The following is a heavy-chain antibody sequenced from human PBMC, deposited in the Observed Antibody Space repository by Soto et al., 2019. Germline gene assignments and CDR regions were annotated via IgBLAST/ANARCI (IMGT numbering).Heavy chain of an antibody. CDR3: AKGREFDILTGYPLNYYYGMDV. Sequence: GRALRLSCAASGVTFSSYGIHWIRHAPVKALRWVAVISYDGSNKYYADSVNGRFTISRDNTPERQMNSLRAEDTAVYYCAKGREFDILTGYPLNYYYGMDVWGQGTTVPVSS. D-gene: IGHD3-9*01. V-gene: IGHV3-30*18. CDR1: GVTFSSYG. CDR2: ISYDGSNK. J-gene: IGHJ6*01.